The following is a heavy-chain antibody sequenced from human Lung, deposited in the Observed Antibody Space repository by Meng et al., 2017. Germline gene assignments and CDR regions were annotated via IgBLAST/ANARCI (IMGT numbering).Heavy chain of an antibody. CDR2: ISGSGSSP. Sequence: EGPLGESGGGLEQPGGPLRLSWAASGFTFRRYAMSWVRQAPGKGLEWVSAISGSGSSPYYADSVKGRFTISRDNSKNTLYLQMNSLRAEDTAVYYCAKKGWLYWGSGDDYWGQGTLVTVSS. CDR1: GFTFRRYA. J-gene: IGHJ4*02. V-gene: IGHV3-23*04. D-gene: IGHD7-27*01. CDR3: AKKGWLYWGSGDDY.